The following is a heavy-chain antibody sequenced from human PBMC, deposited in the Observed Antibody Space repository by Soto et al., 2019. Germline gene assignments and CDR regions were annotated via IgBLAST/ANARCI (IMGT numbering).Heavy chain of an antibody. CDR1: GFNFNNYG. Sequence: GGSLRLSCAVSGFNFNNYGINWVRQAPGKGLEWVSSVSKSDYTYYSDSVKGRFTISRDNAKNSVSLQMNTLRAEDTAVYYRAREDSIIIPAVSDFWGQGTLVTVSS. CDR3: AREDSIIIPAVSDF. V-gene: IGHV3-21*01. D-gene: IGHD2-2*01. CDR2: VSKSDYT. J-gene: IGHJ4*02.